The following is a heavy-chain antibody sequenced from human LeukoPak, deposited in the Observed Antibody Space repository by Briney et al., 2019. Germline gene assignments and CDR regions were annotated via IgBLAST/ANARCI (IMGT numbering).Heavy chain of an antibody. Sequence: GGSLRLSCAASGFTLSSYGMSWVRQAPGKGLEWVSSITGSGGYTYYADSVRGRFAISRDNSKNTVFLQMNSLRAEDTAVYYSSNTYYFDTRGYWSAYYFDKWGQGTHVTVSS. CDR3: SNTYYFDTRGYWSAYYFDK. V-gene: IGHV3-23*01. D-gene: IGHD3-22*01. CDR2: ITGSGGYT. CDR1: GFTLSSYG. J-gene: IGHJ4*02.